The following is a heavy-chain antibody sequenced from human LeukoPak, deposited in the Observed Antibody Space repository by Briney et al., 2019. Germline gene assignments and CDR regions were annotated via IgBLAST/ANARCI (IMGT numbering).Heavy chain of an antibody. D-gene: IGHD5-18*01. CDR2: ISYDGSNK. J-gene: IGHJ6*02. CDR3: AKDLGTAMVNSKLVAAKSGYYYGMDV. V-gene: IGHV3-30*18. CDR1: GFTFSSYG. Sequence: GGSLRLSCAASGFTFSSYGMHWVRQAPGKGLEWVAVISYDGSNKYYADSVKGRFTISRDNSKNTLYLQMNSLRAEDTAVYYCAKDLGTAMVNSKLVAAKSGYYYGMDVWGQGTTVTVSS.